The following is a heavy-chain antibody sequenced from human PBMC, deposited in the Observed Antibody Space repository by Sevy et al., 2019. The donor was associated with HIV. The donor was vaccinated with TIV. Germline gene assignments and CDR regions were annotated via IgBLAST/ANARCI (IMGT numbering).Heavy chain of an antibody. CDR1: GFIFSNYA. CDR2: ISGSGGTT. D-gene: IGHD2-2*01. J-gene: IGHJ4*02. V-gene: IGHV3-23*01. Sequence: GGSLRLSCATSGFIFSNYAMSWVRQAPGMGLEWVSDISGSGGTTYYADAVRGRFTISRDNSKNTLYLQMDSLRAEDTAVYYCAKLQSGECSRTSCRDYYFDSWGQRTLVTVSS. CDR3: AKLQSGECSRTSCRDYYFDS.